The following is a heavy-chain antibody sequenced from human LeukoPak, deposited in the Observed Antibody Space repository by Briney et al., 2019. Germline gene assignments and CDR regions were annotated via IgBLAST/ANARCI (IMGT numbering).Heavy chain of an antibody. V-gene: IGHV4-59*01. CDR1: GGSISSYY. CDR2: IYYSGST. Sequence: SETLSLTCTVSGGSISSYYWSWIRQPPGKGLEWIGYIYYSGSTNYNPSLKSRVTISVDTSKYQFSLKLSSVTAADTAVYFCAGDYGDYYFDYWGQGTLVTVSS. D-gene: IGHD4-17*01. J-gene: IGHJ4*02. CDR3: AGDYGDYYFDY.